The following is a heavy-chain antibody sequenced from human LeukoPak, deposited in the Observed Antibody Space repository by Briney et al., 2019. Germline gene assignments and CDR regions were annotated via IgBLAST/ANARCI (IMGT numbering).Heavy chain of an antibody. CDR1: GITVTTNY. CDR2: IYSGGKT. V-gene: IGHV3-66*02. CDR3: ARVESASLSLDY. D-gene: IGHD1-1*01. Sequence: GGSLRLSCAASGITVTTNYMNWVRQAPGKGLEWVSVIYSGGKTYYADSVKGRFTISRDNSKNTLYLQMNSLRPEDTVVYYCARVESASLSLDYWGQGTLVTVSS. J-gene: IGHJ4*02.